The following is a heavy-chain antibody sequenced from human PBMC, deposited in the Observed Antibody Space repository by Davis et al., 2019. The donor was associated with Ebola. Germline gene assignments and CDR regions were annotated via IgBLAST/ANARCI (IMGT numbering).Heavy chain of an antibody. CDR1: GYTLTELS. CDR2: INPNSGGT. V-gene: IGHV1-2*02. D-gene: IGHD2-15*01. Sequence: ASVKVSCKVSGYTLTELSMHWVRQAPGQGLEWMGWINPNSGGTNYAQKFQGRVTMTRDTSISTAYMELSRLRSDDTAVYYCATLRSAIDYYYGMDVWGQGTTVTVSS. J-gene: IGHJ6*02. CDR3: ATLRSAIDYYYGMDV.